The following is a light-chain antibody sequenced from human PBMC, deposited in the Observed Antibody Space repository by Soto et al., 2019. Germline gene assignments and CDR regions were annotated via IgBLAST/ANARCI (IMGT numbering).Light chain of an antibody. CDR1: QGISSY. V-gene: IGKV1-9*01. CDR2: AAS. J-gene: IGKJ1*01. Sequence: IQLTQSPSSLSASVGGRLTITCRASQGISSYLAWYQQKPGKAPKXXIYAASTLQSGVPSRFSGSGSGTDGTLTISSLKTEDGATYYCQQHNSYPQTFGQGTKVDIK. CDR3: QQHNSYPQT.